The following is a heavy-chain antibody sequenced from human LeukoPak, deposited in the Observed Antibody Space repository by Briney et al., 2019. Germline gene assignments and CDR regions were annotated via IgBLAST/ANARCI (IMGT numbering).Heavy chain of an antibody. Sequence: PGGSLRLSCAASGFTFSSYSMKWVRQAPGKGLEWVSYISSSSGTIYYADSVKGRFTISRDNAKNSLYLQMNGLRDEDTAVYYCARDQSDYYGSGSYSEGSYWGRGTLVTVSS. CDR2: ISSSSGTI. D-gene: IGHD3-10*01. J-gene: IGHJ4*02. CDR1: GFTFSSYS. V-gene: IGHV3-48*02. CDR3: ARDQSDYYGSGSYSEGSY.